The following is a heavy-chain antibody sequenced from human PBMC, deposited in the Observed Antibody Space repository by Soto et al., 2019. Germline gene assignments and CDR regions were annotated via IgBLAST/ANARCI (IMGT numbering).Heavy chain of an antibody. Sequence: GGSLRISCAASGFTFSSYAMSWVRQAPGKGLEWVSAISGSGGSTYYADSVKGRFTISSDNSKNTLYLQMNSLRAEDTAVYYCAKKSSARWREDYFDYWGHGSLVTVSS. V-gene: IGHV3-23*01. CDR3: AKKSSARWREDYFDY. CDR2: ISGSGGST. CDR1: GFTFSSYA. D-gene: IGHD3-10*01. J-gene: IGHJ4*01.